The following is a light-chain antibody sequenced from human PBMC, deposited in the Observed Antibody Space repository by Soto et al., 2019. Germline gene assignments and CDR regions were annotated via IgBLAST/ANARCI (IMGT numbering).Light chain of an antibody. CDR3: QVLDSSTVV. J-gene: IGLJ2*01. V-gene: IGLV3-9*01. CDR2: RDS. CDR1: NIGSKN. Sequence: SYELTQPLSVSVALGQTARLPCGGNNIGSKNVHWYQQTPGQAPVLVIYRDSNRPSGLPERFSGSNSGNTATLTISRAQAGDEADYYCQVLDSSTVVFGGGIKLTVL.